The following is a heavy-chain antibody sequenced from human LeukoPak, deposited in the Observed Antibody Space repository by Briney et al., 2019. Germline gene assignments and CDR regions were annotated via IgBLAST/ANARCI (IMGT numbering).Heavy chain of an antibody. J-gene: IGHJ4*02. V-gene: IGHV1-69*05. CDR2: IIPIFGTA. D-gene: IGHD3-10*01. Sequence: GASVKVSCRASGGTFSSYAISWVRQAPGQGLEWMGRIIPIFGTANYAQKFQGRVTMTTDESTSTAYVELSSVRYEDTTVYYCASAGYYYGSGSYYNGPFDYWGQGTLVTVYS. CDR1: GGTFSSYA. CDR3: ASAGYYYGSGSYYNGPFDY.